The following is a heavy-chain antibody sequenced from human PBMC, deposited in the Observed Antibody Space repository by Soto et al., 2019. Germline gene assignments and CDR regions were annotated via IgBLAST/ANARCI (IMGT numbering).Heavy chain of an antibody. J-gene: IGHJ4*02. Sequence: QVQLVQSGAEVKKPGASVKVSCKAAGYTFTSYDINWVRQATGQDFEWMGRMNPNSGNTAYAQKFQGRVTMTRDTSKSTAFMELSSLTSEDTAVYYCARGPRNWGVDYWGQGTLVTVSS. D-gene: IGHD7-27*01. CDR2: MNPNSGNT. CDR3: ARGPRNWGVDY. CDR1: GYTFTSYD. V-gene: IGHV1-8*01.